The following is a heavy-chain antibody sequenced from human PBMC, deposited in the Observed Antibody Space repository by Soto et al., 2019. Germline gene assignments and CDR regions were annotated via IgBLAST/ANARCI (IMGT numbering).Heavy chain of an antibody. CDR1: GFTFSSYA. D-gene: IGHD2-15*01. V-gene: IGHV3-64*01. CDR3: ARDAGYCSGGSCYYFDY. Sequence: GGSLRLSCAASGFTFSSYAMHWVRQAPGKGLEYVSAISSIGGSTYYANSVKGRFTISRDNSKNTLYLQMGSLRAEDMAVYYCARDAGYCSGGSCYYFDYWGQGTLVTVSS. CDR2: ISSIGGST. J-gene: IGHJ4*02.